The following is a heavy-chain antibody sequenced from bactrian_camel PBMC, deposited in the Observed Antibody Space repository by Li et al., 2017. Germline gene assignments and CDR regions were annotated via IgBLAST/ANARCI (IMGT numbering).Heavy chain of an antibody. J-gene: IGHJ6*01. CDR3: ATATDCRWTGYPTLIT. Sequence: QVQLVESGGGSVQAGGSLRLSCAASGFDFSAWWMYWVRQAPGKGLQWVAGILSDGSKTYYPDPVRGRFTISRDSAKNTVFLAMNDLKPEDTAMYYCATATDCRWTGYPTLITGARGPRSPSP. V-gene: IGHV3S6*01. D-gene: IGHD3*01. CDR1: GFDFSAWW. CDR2: ILSDGSKT.